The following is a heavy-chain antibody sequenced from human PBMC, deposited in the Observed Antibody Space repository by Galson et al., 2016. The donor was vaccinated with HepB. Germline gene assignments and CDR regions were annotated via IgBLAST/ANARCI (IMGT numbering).Heavy chain of an antibody. CDR1: GFTFGDSD. J-gene: IGHJ4*02. Sequence: SLRLSCAGSGFTFGDSDIHWVRQASGKGLEWVGRITAKVSNYATAYVASVKGRFTISRDDSRNMAYLQMNSLENEDTAVYYCARVAEGYWGQGTLVTVSS. D-gene: IGHD6-19*01. CDR3: ARVAEGY. V-gene: IGHV3-73*01. CDR2: ITAKVSNYAT.